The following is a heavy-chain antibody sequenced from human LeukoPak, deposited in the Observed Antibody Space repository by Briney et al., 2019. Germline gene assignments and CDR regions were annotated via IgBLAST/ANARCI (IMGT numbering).Heavy chain of an antibody. J-gene: IGHJ4*02. CDR3: ARENGYSSSWYSDY. CDR2: IYYSGST. CDR1: GGSISSGGYY. Sequence: SETLSLTCTVSGGSISSGGYYWSWIRQHPGQGLEWIGYIYYSGSTYYNPSLKSRVTISVDTSKNQFSLKLSSVTAADTAVYYCARENGYSSSWYSDYWGQGTLVTVSS. D-gene: IGHD6-13*01. V-gene: IGHV4-31*03.